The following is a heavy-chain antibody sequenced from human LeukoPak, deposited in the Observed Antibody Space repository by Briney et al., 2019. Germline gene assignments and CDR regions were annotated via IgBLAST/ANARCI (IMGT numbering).Heavy chain of an antibody. CDR1: RFTFSVYS. J-gene: IGHJ4*02. CDR2: VSSGSGYI. V-gene: IGHV3-21*01. CDR3: ARPTSSSSWSPSLY. D-gene: IGHD6-13*01. Sequence: GGSLTLSRAASRFTFSVYSMNWVRQAPGKGLEWVSSVSSGSGYIYYADSVKGRFTISRDNAKNSLYLQMNSLRAEDTAVYYCARPTSSSSWSPSLYWGQGTLVTVSS.